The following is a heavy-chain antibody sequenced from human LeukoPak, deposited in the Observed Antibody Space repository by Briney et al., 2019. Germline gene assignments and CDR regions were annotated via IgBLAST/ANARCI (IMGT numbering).Heavy chain of an antibody. D-gene: IGHD3-10*01. CDR3: ARAPYGSGSYSGSDY. J-gene: IGHJ4*02. Sequence: GGSLRLSCAASGFTFSSYSMNWVRQAPGKGLEWVSSISSSSTYIYYAHSVKGRFTISRDNAKNSLYLQMSSLRAEDTAVYYCARAPYGSGSYSGSDYWGQGTLVTVSS. V-gene: IGHV3-21*01. CDR2: ISSSSTYI. CDR1: GFTFSSYS.